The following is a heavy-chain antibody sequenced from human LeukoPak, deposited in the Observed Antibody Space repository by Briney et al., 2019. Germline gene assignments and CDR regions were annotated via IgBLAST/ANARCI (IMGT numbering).Heavy chain of an antibody. V-gene: IGHV3-53*01. CDR2: IYSGGNT. CDR3: ARSPRYCSSTSCFDY. CDR1: GFTVSSNY. Sequence: PGGSLRLSCAASGFTVSSNYMSWVRQAPGKGLEWVSVIYSGGNTYYADSVKGRFTISRDNSKNTLHLQMNSLRAEDTAVYYCARSPRYCSSTSCFDYWGQGTLVTVSS. J-gene: IGHJ4*02. D-gene: IGHD2-2*01.